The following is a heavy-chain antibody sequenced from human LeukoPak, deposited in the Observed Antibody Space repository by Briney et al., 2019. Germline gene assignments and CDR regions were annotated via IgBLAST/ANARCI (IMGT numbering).Heavy chain of an antibody. D-gene: IGHD4-23*01. V-gene: IGHV3-21*04. CDR1: GFTFSSYS. J-gene: IGHJ4*02. CDR3: AKVLYGGKKTVTDY. CDR2: ISSSSSYI. Sequence: GGSLRLSCAASGFTFSSYSMNWVRQAPGKGLEWVSSISSSSSYIYYADSVKGRFTISRDNSKNTLYLQMNSLRAEDTAVYYCAKVLYGGKKTVTDYWGQGTLVTVSS.